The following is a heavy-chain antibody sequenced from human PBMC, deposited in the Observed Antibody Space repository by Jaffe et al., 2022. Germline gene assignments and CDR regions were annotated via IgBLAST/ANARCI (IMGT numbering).Heavy chain of an antibody. D-gene: IGHD4-17*01. Sequence: EVQLVESGGGLVKPGGPLRLSCAASGFTFTNAWMNWVRQAPGKGLEWVGHIKSKNDGGTTDYGAPGKGRFTISRDDSKNMVHLEMNSLKTEDTAVYYCLTGCGSDCGVFRDYWGQGTLVTVSS. CDR2: IKSKNDGGTT. J-gene: IGHJ4*02. V-gene: IGHV3-15*01. CDR1: GFTFTNAW. CDR3: LTGCGSDCGVFRDY.